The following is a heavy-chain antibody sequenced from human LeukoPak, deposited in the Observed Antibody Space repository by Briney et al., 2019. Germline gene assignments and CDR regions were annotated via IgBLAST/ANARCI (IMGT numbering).Heavy chain of an antibody. CDR2: IYTSGSI. V-gene: IGHV4-4*07. CDR3: VRESKTYDGSGYYHDY. J-gene: IGHJ4*02. D-gene: IGHD3-22*01. Sequence: SETLSLTCSVSGDSIRNHFWSWIRQPAGKGLEWIGRIYTSGSIDYKPSLRSRVTMSVDTSRNQFSLKLTSVTAADTAVYYCVRESKTYDGSGYYHDYWGQGTLVTVSS. CDR1: GDSIRNHF.